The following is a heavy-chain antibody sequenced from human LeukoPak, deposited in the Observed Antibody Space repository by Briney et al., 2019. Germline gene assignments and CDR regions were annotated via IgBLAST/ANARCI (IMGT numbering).Heavy chain of an antibody. Sequence: GASVRVSCKASGYTFASYGISWVRQAPGQGLEWMGWISAYNGNTNYAQKLQGRVTMTTDTSTSTAYMELRSLRSDDTAVYYCARVPRGFRYGYKFSDEWYFDYWGQGALVTVSS. CDR1: GYTFASYG. D-gene: IGHD5-18*01. J-gene: IGHJ4*02. V-gene: IGHV1-18*01. CDR2: ISAYNGNT. CDR3: ARVPRGFRYGYKFSDEWYFDY.